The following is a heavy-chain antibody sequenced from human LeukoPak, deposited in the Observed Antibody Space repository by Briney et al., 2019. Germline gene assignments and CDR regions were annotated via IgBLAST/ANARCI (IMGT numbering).Heavy chain of an antibody. V-gene: IGHV4-59*11. CDR3: ARGYYDNSGYSNPFDY. Sequence: SETLSLTCTVSGGSITSLYWSWLRQSPGKGLEWIGYVHHSGSTNYNPSLKSRVAISIDTSKNQFSLKLSPVTAADTAVYYCARGYYDNSGYSNPFDYWGQGTLATVSS. CDR1: GGSITSLY. CDR2: VHHSGST. J-gene: IGHJ4*02. D-gene: IGHD3-22*01.